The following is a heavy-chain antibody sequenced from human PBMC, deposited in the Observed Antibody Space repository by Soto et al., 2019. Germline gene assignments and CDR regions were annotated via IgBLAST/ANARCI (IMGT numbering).Heavy chain of an antibody. CDR2: ISYPGSNE. D-gene: IGHD6-13*01. CDR3: ANDPGYSSTSSAGRIGMHV. Sequence: QVQLVESGGGVVQPGRSLRLSCAASGFTFSDYGMHWVRQAPGKGLEWVALISYPGSNEHYADSVKGRFTISRDNSKNTLYLPMNSLRAEDTAVYYCANDPGYSSTSSAGRIGMHVWAQGTTVTVSS. J-gene: IGHJ6*02. CDR1: GFTFSDYG. V-gene: IGHV3-30*18.